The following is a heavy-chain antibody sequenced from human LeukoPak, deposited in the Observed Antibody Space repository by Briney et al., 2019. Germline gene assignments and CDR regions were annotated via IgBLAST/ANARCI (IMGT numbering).Heavy chain of an antibody. CDR1: GGTFSSYA. CDR2: IIPILGTA. J-gene: IGHJ4*02. D-gene: IGHD5-18*01. CDR3: ARGYSYGPHY. V-gene: IGHV1-69*11. Sequence: ASVKVSCKASGGTFSSYAISWVRQAPGQGLEWMGRIIPILGTANYAQKFQGRVTITADESTSTAYMELSSLRSEDTAVYYCARGYSYGPHYWGQGTLVTVSS.